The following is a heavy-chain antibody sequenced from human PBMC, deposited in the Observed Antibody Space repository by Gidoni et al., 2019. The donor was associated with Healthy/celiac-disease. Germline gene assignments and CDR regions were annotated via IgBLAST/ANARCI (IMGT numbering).Heavy chain of an antibody. CDR2: ISSSSSTI. Sequence: EVQLVESGGGLVQPGGSLRLSCAASGFTFSSYSMNWVRQAPGKGLEWVSYISSSSSTIYYADSVKGRFTISRDNAKNSLYLQMNSLRDEDTAVYYCARVHYDSSGYYIFDYWGQGTLVTVSS. CDR1: GFTFSSYS. CDR3: ARVHYDSSGYYIFDY. V-gene: IGHV3-48*02. J-gene: IGHJ4*02. D-gene: IGHD3-22*01.